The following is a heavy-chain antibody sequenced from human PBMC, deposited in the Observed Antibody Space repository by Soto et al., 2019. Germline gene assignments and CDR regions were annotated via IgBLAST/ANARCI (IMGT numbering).Heavy chain of an antibody. J-gene: IGHJ4*02. Sequence: GGSLRLSCSASGFTFSSYAMHWVRQAPGKGLEWVAVIWYDGSNKYYADSVKGRFTISRDNSKNTLYLQMNSLRAEDTAVYYCAKHAAAAAPDYWGQGTQVTVSS. CDR3: AKHAAAAAPDY. CDR2: IWYDGSNK. CDR1: GFTFSSYA. D-gene: IGHD6-13*01. V-gene: IGHV3-33*06.